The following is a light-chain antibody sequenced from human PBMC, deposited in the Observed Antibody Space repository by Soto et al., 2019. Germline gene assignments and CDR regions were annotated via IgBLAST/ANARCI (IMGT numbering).Light chain of an antibody. CDR3: QQYGSSPPIN. V-gene: IGKV3-20*01. J-gene: IGKJ5*01. CDR2: GAS. Sequence: IQITHSPSSLSTSVLDRVSLAFLASQSIRSYLAWYQQKPGHAPRLLIYGASSRATRIPDRFSGSGSGTDFTLTIRRLEPEDFAVYYCQQYGSSPPINFGQGQQRAIK. CDR1: QSIRSY.